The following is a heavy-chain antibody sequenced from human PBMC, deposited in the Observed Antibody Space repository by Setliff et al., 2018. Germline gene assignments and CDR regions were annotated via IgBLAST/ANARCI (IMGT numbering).Heavy chain of an antibody. CDR2: IIPIFGTA. CDR3: ARGWGVITIFGMDYYMDV. J-gene: IGHJ6*03. Sequence: SVKVSCKASGYTFTTYTMNWVRRAPGQGLERMGKIIPIFGTANYAQKFQGRVTIIADKSTSTAYMELSSLRSEDTAVYYCARGWGVITIFGMDYYMDVWGKGTTVTVSS. V-gene: IGHV1-69*08. D-gene: IGHD3-3*01. CDR1: GYTFTTYT.